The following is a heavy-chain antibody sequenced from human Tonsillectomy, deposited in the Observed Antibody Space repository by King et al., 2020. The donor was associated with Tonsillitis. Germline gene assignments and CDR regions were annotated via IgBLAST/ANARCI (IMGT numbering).Heavy chain of an antibody. D-gene: IGHD3-3*01. CDR2: IYWNDDQ. CDR1: GFSLTNSGVG. Sequence: TLKESGPTLVKPTQTLTLTCTFSGFSLTNSGVGVGWIRQPPGKALEWLALIYWNDDQYYSPSLRSRLTITKDTSKNQVVLIMTNMDPVDTATYYCAHRAATYDFWCAYSRFDYWGQGTLVTVSS. V-gene: IGHV2-5*01. CDR3: AHRAATYDFWCAYSRFDY. J-gene: IGHJ4*02.